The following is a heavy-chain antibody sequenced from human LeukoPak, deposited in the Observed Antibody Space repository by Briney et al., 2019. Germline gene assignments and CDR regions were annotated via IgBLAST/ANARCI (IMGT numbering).Heavy chain of an antibody. V-gene: IGHV4-39*01. Sequence: TSETLSLTCTVSGGSISSSSYYWGWIRQPPGKGLEWIGSIYYSGSTYYNPSLKSRATISVDTSKNQFSLKLSSVTAADTAVYYCARIEEVEMATVYFDYWGQGTLVTVSS. J-gene: IGHJ4*02. CDR3: ARIEEVEMATVYFDY. CDR1: GGSISSSSYY. CDR2: IYYSGST. D-gene: IGHD5-24*01.